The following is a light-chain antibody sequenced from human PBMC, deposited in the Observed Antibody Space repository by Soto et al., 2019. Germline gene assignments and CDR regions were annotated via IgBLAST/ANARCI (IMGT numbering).Light chain of an antibody. V-gene: IGKV1-9*01. CDR1: QGISNY. J-gene: IGKJ4*01. CDR2: AAS. CDR3: QQLNRYPLT. Sequence: DIQLTQSPSFLPASVRDRVTITCRPSQGISNYLDWYQQKPGKAPGLLIYAASTLQRGVSSRFSGSGSETEFTLTISSLQREDFATYYCQQLNRYPLTFGGGTKVEIK.